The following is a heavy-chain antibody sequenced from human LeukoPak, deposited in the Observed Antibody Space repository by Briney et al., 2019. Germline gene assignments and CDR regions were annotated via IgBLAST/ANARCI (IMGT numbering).Heavy chain of an antibody. CDR1: GFTFSGYW. CDR3: ARDYDSSGYYRIDY. D-gene: IGHD3-22*01. J-gene: IGHJ4*02. Sequence: GPLRLSCAASGFTFSGYWMNWVRQAPGKGLEWVANINHDGSEKYYVDSVKGRFTISRDNAKNSLYLQMNSLRAEDTAVYYCARDYDSSGYYRIDYWGQGTLVTVSS. V-gene: IGHV3-7*03. CDR2: INHDGSEK.